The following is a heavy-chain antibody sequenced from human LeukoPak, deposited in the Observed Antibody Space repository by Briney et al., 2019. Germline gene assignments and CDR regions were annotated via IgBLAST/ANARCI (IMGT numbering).Heavy chain of an antibody. D-gene: IGHD3/OR15-3a*01. CDR3: ARVLAIFGLDTTDFYMDV. J-gene: IGHJ6*03. CDR1: GASISSHY. V-gene: IGHV4-59*11. CDR2: TSGSI. Sequence: PSQTLSLTCALSGASISSHYCSWVRQPSAKGLEWVGYTSGSISDDPPLKSRVAVSVDPSQNQLSLSLTSVTAADTAVYYCARVLAIFGLDTTDFYMDVWGKGTTVTVSS.